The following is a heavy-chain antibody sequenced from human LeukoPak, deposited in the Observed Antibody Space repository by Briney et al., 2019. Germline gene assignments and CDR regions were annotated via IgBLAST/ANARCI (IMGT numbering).Heavy chain of an antibody. CDR1: GFTFSGSA. Sequence: PGGSLRLSCAASGFTFSGSAMHWVRQASGKGLEWVGRIRSKANSYATAYAASVKGRFTISRDDSKNTAYLQMNSLKTEDTAVYYCTRHPKVGAVLDWGQGTLVTVSS. CDR2: IRSKANSYAT. V-gene: IGHV3-73*01. J-gene: IGHJ4*02. CDR3: TRHPKVGAVLD. D-gene: IGHD1-26*01.